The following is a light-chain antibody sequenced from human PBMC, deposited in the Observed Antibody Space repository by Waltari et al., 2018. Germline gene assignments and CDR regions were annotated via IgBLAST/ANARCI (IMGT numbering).Light chain of an antibody. CDR3: QSYDRSLTGSWV. CDR2: GNT. CDR1: DSNIGAGYD. J-gene: IGLJ3*02. V-gene: IGLV1-40*01. Sequence: QSVLTQPPSVSGAPGQRVTISCTGSDSNIGAGYDVHWYQQLPGTAPKLLIYGNTNRPSGCPDRFSGSKSGTSGSLAITGLQAEDEAYYYCQSYDRSLTGSWVFGGGTKLTVL.